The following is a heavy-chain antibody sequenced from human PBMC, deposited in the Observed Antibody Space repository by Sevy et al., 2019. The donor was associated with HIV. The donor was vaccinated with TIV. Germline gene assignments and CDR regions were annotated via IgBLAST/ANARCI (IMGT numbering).Heavy chain of an antibody. Sequence: SETLSLTCTVSGYSISSGYYWGWIRQPPGKGLEWIGSIYHSGSTYYNPSLKSRVTISVDTSKNQFSLKLSSVTAADTAVYYCAREVRITMIVVVIPNWFDPWGQGTLVTVSS. D-gene: IGHD3-22*01. V-gene: IGHV4-38-2*02. J-gene: IGHJ5*02. CDR1: GYSISSGYY. CDR3: AREVRITMIVVVIPNWFDP. CDR2: IYHSGST.